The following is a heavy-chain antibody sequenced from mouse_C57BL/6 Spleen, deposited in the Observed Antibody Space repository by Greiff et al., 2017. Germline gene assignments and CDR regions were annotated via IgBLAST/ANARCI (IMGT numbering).Heavy chain of an antibody. Sequence: QVQLQQSGAELVRPGTSVKVSCKASGYAFTNYLIEWVKQRPGQGLEWIGVINPGSGGTNYNEKFKGKATLTADKSSSTAYMQLSSMTSEDSAVXFCARSGDGGYAMDYWGQGTSVTVSS. CDR3: ARSGDGGYAMDY. CDR2: INPGSGGT. J-gene: IGHJ4*01. V-gene: IGHV1-54*01. CDR1: GYAFTNYL. D-gene: IGHD3-1*01.